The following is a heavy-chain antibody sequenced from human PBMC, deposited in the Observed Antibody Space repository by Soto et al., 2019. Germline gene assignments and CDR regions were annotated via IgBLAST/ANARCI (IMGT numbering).Heavy chain of an antibody. CDR1: GFTFSMYW. CDR2: INDDGIST. D-gene: IGHD1-1*01. V-gene: IGHV3-74*01. Sequence: GGSLRLSCAASGFTFSMYWMHWVRQVPGKGPEWVSRINDDGISTNYADSVKGRFTISRDNAKNTLYLQMKALRVEDTAVYYCTRGKRSTSTAPGAFWGQGTLVTVSS. J-gene: IGHJ4*02. CDR3: TRGKRSTSTAPGAF.